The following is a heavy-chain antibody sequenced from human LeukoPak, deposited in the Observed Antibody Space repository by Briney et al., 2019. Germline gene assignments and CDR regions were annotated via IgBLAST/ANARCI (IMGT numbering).Heavy chain of an antibody. D-gene: IGHD5-12*01. CDR3: AKGDVDSPMNFYH. CDR1: GFIFDDFT. CDR2: INWDGGST. Sequence: PGGSLRLSCAASGFIFDDFTIHWVRQVPGKGLEWVSLINWDGGSTYYADSVKGRFTLSRDNSKNSLYLQMDSLTTEDTAFYYCAKGDVDSPMNFYHWGQGTLVTVSS. V-gene: IGHV3-43*01. J-gene: IGHJ4*02.